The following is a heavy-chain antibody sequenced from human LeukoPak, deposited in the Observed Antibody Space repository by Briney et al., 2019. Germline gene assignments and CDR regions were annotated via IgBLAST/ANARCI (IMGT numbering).Heavy chain of an antibody. Sequence: GASVKVSCKASGGTFSSYAISWVRQAPGQGLERMGGIIPIFGTANYAQKFQGRVTITTDESTSTAYVELSSLRSEDTAVYYCARHYDYVWGSYRPSDAFDIWGQGTMVTVSS. CDR1: GGTFSSYA. J-gene: IGHJ3*02. CDR2: IIPIFGTA. V-gene: IGHV1-69*05. CDR3: ARHYDYVWGSYRPSDAFDI. D-gene: IGHD3-16*02.